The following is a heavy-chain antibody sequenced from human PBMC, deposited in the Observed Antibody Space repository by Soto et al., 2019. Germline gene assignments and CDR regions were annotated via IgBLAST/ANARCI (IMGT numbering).Heavy chain of an antibody. J-gene: IGHJ6*02. Sequence: ASVKVSCKASGGTFSSYAISWVRQAPGQGLEWMGGIIPIFGTANYAQKFQGRVTITADKSTSTAYMELSSLRSEDTAVYYCARDHYDFWSGQPLLDGMDVWAQGTTVTVSS. CDR1: GGTFSSYA. D-gene: IGHD3-3*01. CDR3: ARDHYDFWSGQPLLDGMDV. CDR2: IIPIFGTA. V-gene: IGHV1-69*06.